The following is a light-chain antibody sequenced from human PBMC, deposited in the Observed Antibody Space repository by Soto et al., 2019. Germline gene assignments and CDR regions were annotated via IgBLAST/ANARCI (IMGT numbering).Light chain of an antibody. CDR1: QSVGSN. CDR2: GAS. Sequence: EVVMTQSPATLSVSPGERATLSCRASQSVGSNLAWYQRKPGQAPRLLSYGASTRATGIPARFTGSGSGTEFTLTFSSLQSEDFAVYYCQQYSNWPPVTFGQGTRLEIK. V-gene: IGKV3D-15*01. J-gene: IGKJ5*01. CDR3: QQYSNWPPVT.